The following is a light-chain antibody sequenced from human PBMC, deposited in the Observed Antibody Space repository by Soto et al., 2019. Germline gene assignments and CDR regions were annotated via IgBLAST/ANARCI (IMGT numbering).Light chain of an antibody. Sequence: QSALTQPASVSGSPGQSITISCTGTSSDVGGYNYVSWYQQHPGKAPKLMIYEVSNRPAGVSNRFSYSKSGNTASLTISGLQAEDEADYYSTSYTSSSTVVFGGGTKLTVL. J-gene: IGLJ2*01. CDR3: TSYTSSSTVV. V-gene: IGLV2-14*01. CDR2: EVS. CDR1: SSDVGGYNY.